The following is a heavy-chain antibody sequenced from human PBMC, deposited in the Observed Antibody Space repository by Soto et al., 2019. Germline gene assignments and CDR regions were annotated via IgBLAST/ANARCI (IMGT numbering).Heavy chain of an antibody. V-gene: IGHV4-31*03. D-gene: IGHD6-19*01. CDR1: GGSISSGGYY. CDR3: AREMYSSGWYFDY. Sequence: TSETLSLTCTVSGGSISSGGYYWSWIRQHPGKGLEWIGYIYYSGSTYYNPSLKSRVTISVDTSKNQFSLKLSSVTAADTAVYYCAREMYSSGWYFDYWGQGTLVTVSS. J-gene: IGHJ4*02. CDR2: IYYSGST.